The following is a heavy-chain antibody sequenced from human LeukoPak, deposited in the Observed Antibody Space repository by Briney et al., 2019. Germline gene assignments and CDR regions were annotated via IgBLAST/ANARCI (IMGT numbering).Heavy chain of an antibody. Sequence: SSEPLSLTCTVSGGSIISYYWSWIRQPPGKGLEWIGYIYYSGSTNYNPSLKSRVTISVDTSKNQFSLKLSSVTAADTAVYYCARAADYDILTGYYSPRHYFDYWGQGTLVTVSS. J-gene: IGHJ4*02. CDR2: IYYSGST. D-gene: IGHD3-9*01. V-gene: IGHV4-59*01. CDR3: ARAADYDILTGYYSPRHYFDY. CDR1: GGSIISYY.